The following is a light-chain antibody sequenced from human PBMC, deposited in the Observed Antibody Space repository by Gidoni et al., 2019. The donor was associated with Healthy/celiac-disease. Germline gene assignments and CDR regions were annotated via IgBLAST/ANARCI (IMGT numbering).Light chain of an antibody. CDR1: QSVSSSY. CDR3: QQYGSSPPIT. CDR2: GAS. V-gene: IGKV3-20*01. Sequence: IVLTQSPGTLSLSPGDRATLSCRASQSVSSSYLAWYQQKPGQAPSLLIYGASSRATGIPDRFSGRGSGTDFTLTISKLEPEDFAVYYCQQYGSSPPITFGQGTRLEIK. J-gene: IGKJ5*01.